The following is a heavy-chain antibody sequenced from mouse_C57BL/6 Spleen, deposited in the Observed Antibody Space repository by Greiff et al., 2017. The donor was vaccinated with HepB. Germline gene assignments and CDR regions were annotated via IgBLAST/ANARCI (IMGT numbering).Heavy chain of an antibody. D-gene: IGHD4-1*01. CDR3: TTLTGTRFAY. CDR2: IDPENGDT. V-gene: IGHV14-4*01. CDR1: GFNIKDDY. J-gene: IGHJ3*01. Sequence: EVQLQQSGAELVRPGASVKLSCTASGFNIKDDYMHWVKQRPEQGLEWIGWIDPENGDTEYASKFQGKGTITADTSSNTAYLQLSSLTSEDTAVYYCTTLTGTRFAYWGQGTLVTVSA.